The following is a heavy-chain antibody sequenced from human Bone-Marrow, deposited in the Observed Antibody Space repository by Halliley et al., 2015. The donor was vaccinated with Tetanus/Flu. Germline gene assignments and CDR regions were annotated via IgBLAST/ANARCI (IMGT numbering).Heavy chain of an antibody. CDR2: IYWDDDK. J-gene: IGHJ4*02. CDR3: VSGGGNGHTLFDS. V-gene: IGHV2-5*04. D-gene: IGHD3-16*01. Sequence: LVKPSQTLTLTCTLSGFSLNTSGVGVGWIRQPPRKALEWLALIYWDDDKRYSPSLKSRLTITKDTSRNQVVLRMTNMDPVDTGTYYCVSGGGNGHTLFDSWGQGILVTVSS. CDR1: GFSLNTSGVG.